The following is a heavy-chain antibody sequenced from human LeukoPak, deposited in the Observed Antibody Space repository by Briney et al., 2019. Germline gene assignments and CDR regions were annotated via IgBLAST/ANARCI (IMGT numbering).Heavy chain of an antibody. D-gene: IGHD3-16*01. J-gene: IGHJ6*03. CDR3: AKDLGGLYYYYMDV. Sequence: PGGSLRLSCAASGFTFSSYGMSWVRQAPGKGLEWVSAISGSGGSTYYADSVKGRFTISRDNSKNTLYLQMNSLRAEDTAVYYCAKDLGGLYYYYMDVWGKGTTVTISS. V-gene: IGHV3-23*01. CDR1: GFTFSSYG. CDR2: ISGSGGST.